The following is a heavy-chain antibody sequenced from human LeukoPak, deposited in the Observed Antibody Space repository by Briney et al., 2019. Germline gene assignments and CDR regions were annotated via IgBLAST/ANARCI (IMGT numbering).Heavy chain of an antibody. V-gene: IGHV1-18*01. CDR3: ARDLQWLVEYYFDY. Sequence: ASVTVSFKASGYTFTIYGISWVRQAPGQGLEWMGWISAYNGNTNYSQKLQGRVTMTTDTSTTTAYMELRSLRSDDTAVYCCARDLQWLVEYYFDYWGQGTLVTVSS. D-gene: IGHD6-19*01. CDR2: ISAYNGNT. J-gene: IGHJ4*02. CDR1: GYTFTIYG.